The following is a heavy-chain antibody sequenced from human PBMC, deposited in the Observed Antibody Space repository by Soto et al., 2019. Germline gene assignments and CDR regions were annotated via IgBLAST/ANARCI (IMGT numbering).Heavy chain of an antibody. CDR1: GGTFSSYT. J-gene: IGHJ6*02. V-gene: IGHV1-69*02. CDR3: AREGVGAMDV. Sequence: QVQLVQSGAEVKKPGSSVKVSCKASGGTFSSYTISWVRQAPGQGLEWMGRMIPILGIANYAQKFEGRVTITADKSTSTAYMELSSLRAEDTAVYYCAREGVGAMDVWGQGTTVTVSS. D-gene: IGHD1-26*01. CDR2: MIPILGIA.